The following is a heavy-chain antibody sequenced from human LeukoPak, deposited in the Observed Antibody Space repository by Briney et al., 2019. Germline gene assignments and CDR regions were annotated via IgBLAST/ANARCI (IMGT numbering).Heavy chain of an antibody. D-gene: IGHD6-13*01. J-gene: IGHJ3*02. CDR2: INSDGSST. CDR3: ARAVYSSDGFDI. CDR1: GFTFSSYW. Sequence: SGGSLRVSCAASGFTFSSYWMHWVRQAPGKGLVWVSRINSDGSSTSYADSVKGRFTISRDNAKNTLYLQMNSLRAEDTAVYYCARAVYSSDGFDIWGQGTMVTVSS. V-gene: IGHV3-74*01.